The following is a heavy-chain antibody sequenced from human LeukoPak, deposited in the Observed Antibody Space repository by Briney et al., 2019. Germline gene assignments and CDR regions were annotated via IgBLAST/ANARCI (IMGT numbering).Heavy chain of an antibody. Sequence: SETLSLTCAVYGGSFSGYYWSWIRQPPGKGLEWIGEINHSGSTNYNPSLKSRVTISVDTSKNQFSLKLSSVTAADTAVYYCARGSGSGSSKGSYYYYGMDVWGKGTTVTVSS. CDR1: GGSFSGYY. D-gene: IGHD3-10*01. V-gene: IGHV4-34*01. J-gene: IGHJ6*04. CDR3: ARGSGSGSSKGSYYYYGMDV. CDR2: INHSGST.